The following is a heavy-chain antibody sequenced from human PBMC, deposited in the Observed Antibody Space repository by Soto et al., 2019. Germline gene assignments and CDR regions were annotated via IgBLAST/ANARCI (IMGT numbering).Heavy chain of an antibody. CDR1: GFTFSSYS. CDR2: ISSSSSTI. V-gene: IGHV3-48*01. J-gene: IGHJ4*02. CDR3: ARDSGPAYYDFWSGYYTFDY. D-gene: IGHD3-3*01. Sequence: GGSLRLSCAASGFTFSSYSMNWVRQAPGKGLEWVSYISSSSSTIYYADSVKGRFTISRDNAKNSLYLQMNSLRAEDTAVYYCARDSGPAYYDFWSGYYTFDYWGQGTLVTVSS.